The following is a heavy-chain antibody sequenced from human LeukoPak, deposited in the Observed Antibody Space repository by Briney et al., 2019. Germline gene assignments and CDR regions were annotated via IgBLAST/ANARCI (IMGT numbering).Heavy chain of an antibody. J-gene: IGHJ5*02. CDR1: GYTFTSYY. Sequence: ASVKVSCKASGYTFTSYYMHWVRQAPGQGLEWMGWINPNSGGTNYAQKFQGRVTMTRDTSISTAYMELSRLRSDDTAVYYCARDSSSSWYQNWFDPWGQGTLVTVSS. CDR3: ARDSSSSWYQNWFDP. CDR2: INPNSGGT. V-gene: IGHV1-2*02. D-gene: IGHD6-13*01.